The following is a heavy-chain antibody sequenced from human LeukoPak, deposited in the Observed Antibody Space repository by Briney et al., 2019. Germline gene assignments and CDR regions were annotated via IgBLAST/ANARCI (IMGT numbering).Heavy chain of an antibody. D-gene: IGHD6-13*01. Sequence: GGSLRLSCAASGFTFSSYSMNWVRQAPGKGLEWVSSIGSSSSYIYYADSEKGRFTISRDNAKNSLSLQMNSLRAEDTAVYYCAGGIAELDYWGQGTLVTVSS. CDR2: IGSSSSYI. V-gene: IGHV3-21*01. J-gene: IGHJ4*02. CDR1: GFTFSSYS. CDR3: AGGIAELDY.